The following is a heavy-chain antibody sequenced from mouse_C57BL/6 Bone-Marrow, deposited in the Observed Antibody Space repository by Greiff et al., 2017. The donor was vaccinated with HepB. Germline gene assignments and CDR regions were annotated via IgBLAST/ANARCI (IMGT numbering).Heavy chain of an antibody. J-gene: IGHJ4*01. Sequence: VQLQQSGPGLVQPSPSLSITCTVSGFSFTSYGVPWVRQSPGKGLEWLGVIWSGGSRDYNAAFISRLSISKDNSTSQVFFKMNSLQADDTAIYYCVRIGIHTVVGDYYAMDYWGQGTSVTVSS. CDR1: GFSFTSYG. CDR3: VRIGIHTVVGDYYAMDY. V-gene: IGHV2-2*01. D-gene: IGHD1-1*01. CDR2: IWSGGSR.